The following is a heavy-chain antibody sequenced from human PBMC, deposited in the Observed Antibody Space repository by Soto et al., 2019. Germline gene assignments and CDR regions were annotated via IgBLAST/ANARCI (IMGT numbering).Heavy chain of an antibody. CDR3: ARMNRDYYYYGMDV. CDR1: GDSISSSKW. CDR2: IDHNGVA. Sequence: QMQLQESGPGLVKPSGTLSLTCGVSGDSISSSKWWTWVRQTPGKGLEWIGKIDHNGVANYNPSLEGRITISKDNLKNQIFLKVTSVTAADSAVYYCARMNRDYYYYGMDVWGQGATVTVSS. V-gene: IGHV4-4*02. J-gene: IGHJ6*02.